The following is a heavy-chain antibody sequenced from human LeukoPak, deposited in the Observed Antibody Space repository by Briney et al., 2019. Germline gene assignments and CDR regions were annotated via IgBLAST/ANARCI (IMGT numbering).Heavy chain of an antibody. D-gene: IGHD2-21*02. CDR3: TSWGDTTAEYFQR. CDR2: INPDGRDT. J-gene: IGHJ1*01. V-gene: IGHV3-7*01. Sequence: GGSLRLSCVVSGFTFNRCWMNWVRQAPGKGLEWVAHINPDGRDTYYVDSVKGRFTISRDNAQNSMYPQMNSLRVEDTAVYYCTSWGDTTAEYFQRWGQGTLVTVSS. CDR1: GFTFNRCW.